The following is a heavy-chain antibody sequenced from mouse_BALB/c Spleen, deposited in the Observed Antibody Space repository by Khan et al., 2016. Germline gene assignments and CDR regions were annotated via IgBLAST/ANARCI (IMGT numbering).Heavy chain of an antibody. Sequence: VQLQQSGPELVKPGASMKISCKASGYSFTGYTMNWVKQSHGKNLEWIGLINPDNGGISYNQKFKGKVTLTVDKSSSTAYMALLSLTSEDSAVYYCASGGTIYYDYDGAMDYWGQGTSVTVSS. CDR1: GYSFTGYT. CDR3: ASGGTIYYDYDGAMDY. J-gene: IGHJ4*01. V-gene: IGHV1-18*01. CDR2: INPDNGGI. D-gene: IGHD2-4*01.